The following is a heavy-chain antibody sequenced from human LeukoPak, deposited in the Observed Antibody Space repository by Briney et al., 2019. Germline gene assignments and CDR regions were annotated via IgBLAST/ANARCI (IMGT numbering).Heavy chain of an antibody. CDR1: GFTFSSYW. CDR3: AREDYNPPRAMDV. CDR2: IKQDGSEK. D-gene: IGHD3-10*01. Sequence: GGSLRLSCAASGFTFSSYWMSWVRQAPGKGLEWVANIKQDGSEKYYVDSVKGRFTISRDNAKNSLYLQMNSLRDEDTAVYYCAREDYNPPRAMDVWGQGTTVTVSS. J-gene: IGHJ6*02. V-gene: IGHV3-7*01.